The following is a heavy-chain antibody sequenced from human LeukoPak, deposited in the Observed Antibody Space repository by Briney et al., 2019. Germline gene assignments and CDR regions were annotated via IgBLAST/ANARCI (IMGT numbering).Heavy chain of an antibody. CDR2: IKQDESEK. CDR1: GFTFSNYW. V-gene: IGHV3-7*01. Sequence: AGGSLRLSCAASGFTFSNYWMAWVCQAPGKGPEWVANIKQDESEKYYVDSVKGRFTISRDNAKKSLYLQMNSLRVDDTAVYYCARDVEGSLDYWGQGTLVTVSS. D-gene: IGHD5-24*01. J-gene: IGHJ4*02. CDR3: ARDVEGSLDY.